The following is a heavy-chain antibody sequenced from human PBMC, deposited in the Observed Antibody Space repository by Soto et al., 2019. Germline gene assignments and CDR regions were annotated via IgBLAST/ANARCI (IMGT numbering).Heavy chain of an antibody. CDR2: ISSSSSYI. D-gene: IGHD3-22*01. CDR1: GFTFSSYS. J-gene: IGHJ4*02. CDR3: ARDRGYYHTVVDY. V-gene: IGHV3-21*01. Sequence: PGGSLRLSCAASGFTFSSYSMNWVRQAPGKGLEWVSSISSSSSYIYYADSVKGRFTISRDNAKNSLYLQMNSLRAEDTAVYYCARDRGYYHTVVDYWGQGTLVTVSS.